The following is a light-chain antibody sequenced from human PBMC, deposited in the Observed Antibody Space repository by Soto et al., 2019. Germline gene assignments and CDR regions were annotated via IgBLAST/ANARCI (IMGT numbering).Light chain of an antibody. CDR3: QQYGSYPVYT. J-gene: IGKJ2*01. CDR1: QSVSSSY. CDR2: GAS. Sequence: EIVLTQSPGTLSLSPGERATHSCRASQSVSSSYLAWYQQKPGQAPRLLIYGASSRATGIPDRFSGSGSGRDFTLTISSLEPEDLAVYYCQQYGSYPVYTFGQGNKLDI. V-gene: IGKV3-20*01.